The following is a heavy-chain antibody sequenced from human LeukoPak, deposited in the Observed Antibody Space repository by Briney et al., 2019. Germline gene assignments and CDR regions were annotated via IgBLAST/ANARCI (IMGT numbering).Heavy chain of an antibody. V-gene: IGHV1-69*04. D-gene: IGHD2-2*01. Sequence: LVKVSCKASGGTFSSYAISWVRQAPGQGLEWMGRIIPILGIANYAQKFQGRVTITADKSTSTAYMELSGLRSEDTAVYYCARGGHCSSTSCSYSGFDYWGQGTLVTVSS. CDR1: GGTFSSYA. CDR2: IIPILGIA. J-gene: IGHJ4*02. CDR3: ARGGHCSSTSCSYSGFDY.